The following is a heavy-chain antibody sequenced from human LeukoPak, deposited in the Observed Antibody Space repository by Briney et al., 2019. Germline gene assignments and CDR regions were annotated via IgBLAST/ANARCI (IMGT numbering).Heavy chain of an antibody. V-gene: IGHV3-66*01. J-gene: IGHJ5*02. CDR1: GFTVSSNY. D-gene: IGHD6-19*01. CDR2: IYSGGGT. CDR3: ARATVAGTGFDP. Sequence: GGSLRLSCVASGFTVSSNYMSWVRQAPGKGLQWVSVIYSGGGTYYADFVKGRFIISRDNSKNTLYLQMNSLRAEDTALYYCARATVAGTGFDPWGQGTLVTVSS.